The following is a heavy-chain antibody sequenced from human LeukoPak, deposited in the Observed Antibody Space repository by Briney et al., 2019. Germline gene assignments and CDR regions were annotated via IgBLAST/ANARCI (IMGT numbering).Heavy chain of an antibody. CDR2: INSDGSST. CDR1: GFTFSSYW. D-gene: IGHD3-22*01. Sequence: PGGSLRLSCAASGFTFSSYWMHWVRQAPGKGLVWVSRINSDGSSTSYADSVKGRFTISRDNAKNTLYLQMNSLRAEDTAVYYCAKDPTHFRVWDDYDNTRLNYWGQGTLATVSS. CDR3: AKDPTHFRVWDDYDNTRLNY. V-gene: IGHV3-74*01. J-gene: IGHJ4*02.